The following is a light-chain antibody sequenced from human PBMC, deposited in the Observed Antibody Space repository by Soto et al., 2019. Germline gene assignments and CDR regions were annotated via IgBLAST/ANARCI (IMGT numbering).Light chain of an antibody. J-gene: IGKJ1*01. CDR3: QHYNSYSEA. CDR1: QTISSW. Sequence: DIQLTQSPSPLSGALGDRVTNTLRASQTISSWLAWYQQKPGKAPKLLIYKASTLKSGVPSRFSGSGSGTEFTLTISSLQPDDFATYYCQHYNSYSEAFCQGTKVDI. V-gene: IGKV1-5*03. CDR2: KAS.